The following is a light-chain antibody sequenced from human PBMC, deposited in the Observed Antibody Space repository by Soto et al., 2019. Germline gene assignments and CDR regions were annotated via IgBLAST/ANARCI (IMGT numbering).Light chain of an antibody. Sequence: QLVLTQSSSASASLGSSVKLTCTLSIGHSGYIIAWHQQQPGKAPRYLMKLEGSGSYNKGSGVPDRFSGSTSGADRYLTISKLQFEDEADYYCETWDRNTKVFGGGTTLTVL. J-gene: IGLJ3*02. CDR3: ETWDRNTKV. CDR1: IGHSGYI. CDR2: LEGSGSY. V-gene: IGLV4-60*02.